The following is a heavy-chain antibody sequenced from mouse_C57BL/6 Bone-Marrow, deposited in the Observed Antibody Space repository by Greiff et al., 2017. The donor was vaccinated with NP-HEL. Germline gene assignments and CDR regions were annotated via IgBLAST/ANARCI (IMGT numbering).Heavy chain of an antibody. V-gene: IGHV1-82*01. J-gene: IGHJ4*01. CDR1: GYAFSSSW. CDR2: IYPGDGDT. CDR3: ARSGDYDAYYYAMDY. Sequence: QVQLQQSGPELVKPGASVKISCKASGYAFSSSWMNWVKQRPGKGLEWIGRIYPGDGDTNYNGKFKGKATLTADKSSSTAYMQLSSLTSEDSAVYFCARSGDYDAYYYAMDYGGQGTSVTVSS. D-gene: IGHD2-4*01.